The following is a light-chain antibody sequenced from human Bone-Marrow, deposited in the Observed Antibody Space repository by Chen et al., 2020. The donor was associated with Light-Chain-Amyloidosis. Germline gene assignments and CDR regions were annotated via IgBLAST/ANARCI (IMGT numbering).Light chain of an antibody. V-gene: IGKV1-33*01. Sequence: DIQMTQSSSSVYASVGDRVTVTCQARPDITTTLSWFQQKPGQAPKILISDASTLDPGVPSRFSGSGSRTDFSFSISSLHTEDIATYYCQHYDNLPPTFRPGTRVDLK. CDR2: DAS. J-gene: IGKJ3*01. CDR3: QHYDNLPPT. CDR1: PDITTT.